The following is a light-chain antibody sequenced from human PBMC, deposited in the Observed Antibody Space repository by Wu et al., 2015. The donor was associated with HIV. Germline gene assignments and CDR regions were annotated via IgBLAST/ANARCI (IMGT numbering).Light chain of an antibody. V-gene: IGKV3-20*01. CDR1: QSVNSDY. CDR2: GAS. J-gene: IGKJ2*01. CDR3: QQYGSSPHT. Sequence: EILLTQSPGTLSLSPGERATLSCRASQSVNSDYLAWYQQKHGQAPRLLIYGASSRATGIPDRFSGSGSGTDFTLTISRLEPEDFAVYYCQQYGSSPHTFGQGTKLEIK.